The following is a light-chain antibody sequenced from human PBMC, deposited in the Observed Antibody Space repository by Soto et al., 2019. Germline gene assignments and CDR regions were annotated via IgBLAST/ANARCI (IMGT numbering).Light chain of an antibody. J-gene: IGKJ1*01. Sequence: EIVLTQSPGTLSLSPGERATLSCRANQSVSSNYLAWYQRKPGQAPRLLIYGASSRATGIPDRLSGSGSGTDFTLTISRVEPEDFALYYCQQYGSSPWTFGQGTKVEIK. CDR1: QSVSSNY. V-gene: IGKV3-20*01. CDR3: QQYGSSPWT. CDR2: GAS.